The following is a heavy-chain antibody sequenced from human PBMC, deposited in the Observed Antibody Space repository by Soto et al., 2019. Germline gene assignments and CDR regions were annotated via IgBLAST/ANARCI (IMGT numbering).Heavy chain of an antibody. CDR1: GGSFSGYY. CDR3: ARGGIVVVPAPGNWFDP. D-gene: IGHD2-2*01. V-gene: IGHV4-34*01. Sequence: SETLSLTCAVYGGSFSGYYWSWIRQPPGKGLEWIGQINHSGSTNYNPSLKSRVTISVDTSKNQFSLKLSSVTAADTAVYYCARGGIVVVPAPGNWFDPWGQGTLVTVSS. CDR2: INHSGST. J-gene: IGHJ5*02.